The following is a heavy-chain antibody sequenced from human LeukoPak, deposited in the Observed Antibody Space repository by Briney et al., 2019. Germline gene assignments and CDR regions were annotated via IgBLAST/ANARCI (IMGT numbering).Heavy chain of an antibody. D-gene: IGHD6-19*01. CDR2: IYYSGST. J-gene: IGHJ4*02. CDR3: ARVVAVAGILSFDY. Sequence: SETLSLTCTVSGGSISSYYWSWIRQPPGKGVEGIGYIYYSGSTNYNPSLKSRVTISIDTSKNQFSLNLSSVTAADTAVYYCARVVAVAGILSFDYWGQGTLVTVSS. V-gene: IGHV4-59*01. CDR1: GGSISSYY.